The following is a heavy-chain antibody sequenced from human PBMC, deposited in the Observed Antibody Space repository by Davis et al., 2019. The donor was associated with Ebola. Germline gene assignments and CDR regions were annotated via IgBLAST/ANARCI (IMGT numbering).Heavy chain of an antibody. Sequence: GGSLRLSCKGFAYDFSDFWIAWVRQVPGKGLEWMGIIYPGDSDTRYSPSFQGQVTFSADRSINTAFLQWSSLKASETAFYFCARLDFGGQERHDAFDIWGQGTLVTVSS. CDR2: IYPGDSDT. V-gene: IGHV5-51*01. D-gene: IGHD3-16*01. J-gene: IGHJ3*02. CDR1: AYDFSDFW. CDR3: ARLDFGGQERHDAFDI.